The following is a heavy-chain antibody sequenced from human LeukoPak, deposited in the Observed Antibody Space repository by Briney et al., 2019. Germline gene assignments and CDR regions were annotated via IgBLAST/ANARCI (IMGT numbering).Heavy chain of an antibody. D-gene: IGHD5-12*01. V-gene: IGHV3-9*01. Sequence: SLRLSCAASGVTFDDYAMHWVRQAPGKGLEWVSGISWNSGSIGYADSVKGRFTISRDNAKNSLYLQMNSLRAEDTALYYCATGGNVDSPFWGQGTMVTVSS. J-gene: IGHJ3*01. CDR2: ISWNSGSI. CDR1: GVTFDDYA. CDR3: ATGGNVDSPF.